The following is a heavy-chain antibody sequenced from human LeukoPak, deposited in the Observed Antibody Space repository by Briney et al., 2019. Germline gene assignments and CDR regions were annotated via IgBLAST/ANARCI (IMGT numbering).Heavy chain of an antibody. CDR2: IYYSGST. D-gene: IGHD2-2*02. CDR3: ARYCSSTNCYKGGFDP. V-gene: IGHV4-31*03. Sequence: SETLSLTCTVSGRSISSGGYYWSWIPQHPGKGLEWIGYIYYSGSTYSNPSLKSRVTISVDTSKNQFSLNLSSVTAADTAVYYCARYCSSTNCYKGGFDPWGQGTLVTVSS. CDR1: GRSISSGGYY. J-gene: IGHJ5*02.